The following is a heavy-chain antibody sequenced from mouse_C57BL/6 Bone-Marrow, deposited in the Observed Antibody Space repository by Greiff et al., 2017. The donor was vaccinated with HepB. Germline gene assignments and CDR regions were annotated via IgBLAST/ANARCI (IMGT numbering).Heavy chain of an antibody. CDR3: AREYYYGSSPYYFDY. CDR2: INPYNGGT. Sequence: VQLQQSGPVLVKPGASVKMSCKASGYTFTDYYMNWVKQSHGKSLEWIGVINPYNGGTSYNQKFKGKATLTVDKSSSTAYMELNSLTSEDSAVYYCAREYYYGSSPYYFDYWGQGTTLTVSS. V-gene: IGHV1-19*01. J-gene: IGHJ2*01. D-gene: IGHD1-1*01. CDR1: GYTFTDYY.